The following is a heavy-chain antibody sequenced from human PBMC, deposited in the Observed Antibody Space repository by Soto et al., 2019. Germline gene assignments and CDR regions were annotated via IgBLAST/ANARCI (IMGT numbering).Heavy chain of an antibody. V-gene: IGHV4-59*08. J-gene: IGHJ4*02. D-gene: IGHD3-3*01. CDR2: IYVSGST. CDR3: ARRRIGDY. Sequence: VQLQESGPGLVKPWETLSLTCTVSGNSIGDYYWSWFRQSPGKGLEWIGYIYVSGSTNYNPSLKSRVTISADTSKNQFSLKLTSVTAAYTAVYYCARRRIGDYWGQGTPITVSS. CDR1: GNSIGDYY.